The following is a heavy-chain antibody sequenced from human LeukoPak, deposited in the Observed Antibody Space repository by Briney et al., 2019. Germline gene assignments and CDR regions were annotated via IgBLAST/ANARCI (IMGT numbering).Heavy chain of an antibody. D-gene: IGHD3-3*01. J-gene: IGHJ6*03. CDR3: ASVLYYDFWSGYRAGGYYYYMDV. Sequence: SESLSLTCTVSGGSISSSSYYWGWIRQPPGKGLEWIGSIYYSGSTYYNPSLKSRVTISVDTSKNQFSLKMSSVTAADTAVYYCASVLYYDFWSGYRAGGYYYYMDVWGKGTTVTVSS. V-gene: IGHV4-39*01. CDR2: IYYSGST. CDR1: GGSISSSSYY.